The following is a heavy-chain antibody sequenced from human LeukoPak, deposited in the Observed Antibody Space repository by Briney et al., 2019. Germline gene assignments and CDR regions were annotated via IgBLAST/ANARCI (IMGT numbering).Heavy chain of an antibody. V-gene: IGHV4-34*01. D-gene: IGHD5-18*01. CDR2: INHSGST. CDR1: GGSFNGFY. Sequence: SETLSLTCAVYGGSFNGFYWSWIRQPPGRGLEWIGEINHSGSTNYNPSLKSRVTISVDTSKNQLSLKLSSVTAADTAVYYCAGGDGYSYGYEGARGDYWGQGTLVTVSS. J-gene: IGHJ4*02. CDR3: AGGDGYSYGYEGARGDY.